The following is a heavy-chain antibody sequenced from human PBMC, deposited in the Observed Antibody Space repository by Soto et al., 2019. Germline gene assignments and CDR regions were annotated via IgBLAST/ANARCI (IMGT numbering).Heavy chain of an antibody. D-gene: IGHD4-17*01. V-gene: IGHV1-69*02. CDR3: ARVSEMGTVTEGFYYSMDV. CDR2: IIPILNIA. J-gene: IGHJ6*03. Sequence: QVQLVQSGAEVQKPGSSVKVSCKASGGTFSNYTISWVRQAPGQGLEWMGRIIPILNIANYAQKFQGRVTIPADKSTTTAYMELSSLRSEDTAVYYCARVSEMGTVTEGFYYSMDVWGKGTTVTVSS. CDR1: GGTFSNYT.